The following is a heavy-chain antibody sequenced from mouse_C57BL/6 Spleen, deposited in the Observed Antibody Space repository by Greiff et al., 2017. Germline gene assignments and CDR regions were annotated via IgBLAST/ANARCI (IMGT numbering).Heavy chain of an antibody. D-gene: IGHD2-3*01. Sequence: QVQLQQSGPELVKPGASVKISCKASGYSFTSYYIHWVKQRPGQGLEWIGWIYPGSGNTKYNEKFKGKATLTADTSSSTAYMQLSSLTSEDSAVYYCARCLTYDGYYYWGQGTTLTVSS. J-gene: IGHJ2*01. CDR3: ARCLTYDGYYY. V-gene: IGHV1-66*01. CDR2: IYPGSGNT. CDR1: GYSFTSYY.